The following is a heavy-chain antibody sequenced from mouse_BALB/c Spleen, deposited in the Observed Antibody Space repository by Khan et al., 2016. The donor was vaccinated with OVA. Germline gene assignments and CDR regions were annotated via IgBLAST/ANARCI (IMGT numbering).Heavy chain of an antibody. V-gene: IGHV2-6-1*01. D-gene: IGHD2-10*01. CDR2: IWSDGST. Sequence: QVQLKESGPGLVAPSQSLSITFTISGFSLTNYGVHWVRQPPGKGLEWLVVIWSDGSTNYNSDLKSRLSISKDNSKSQVFLKMNSLQTDDTAMYYGARQPYYHYYIMDYWGQGTAVTVSS. CDR1: GFSLTNYG. J-gene: IGHJ4*01. CDR3: ARQPYYHYYIMDY.